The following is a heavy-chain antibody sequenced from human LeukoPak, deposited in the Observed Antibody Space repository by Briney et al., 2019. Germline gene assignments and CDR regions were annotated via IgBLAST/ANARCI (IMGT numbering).Heavy chain of an antibody. CDR2: IYSGGRT. CDR1: GFTASRNY. Sequence: GGSLRLSCAASGFTASRNYMSWVRQAPGKGLEWVSVIYSGGRTYYADSVKGRFTISRDNSKNTLYLQMNSLRAEDTAVYYCARVTVVTAQFDYWGQGTLVTVSS. J-gene: IGHJ4*02. V-gene: IGHV3-66*01. CDR3: ARVTVVTAQFDY. D-gene: IGHD2-21*02.